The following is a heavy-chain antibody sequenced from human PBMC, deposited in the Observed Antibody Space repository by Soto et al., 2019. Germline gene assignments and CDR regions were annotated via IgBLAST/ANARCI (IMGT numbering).Heavy chain of an antibody. CDR2: INPSGGST. D-gene: IGHD2-21*01. J-gene: IGHJ3*02. CDR3: AREDAYCGGDCYSAFDI. V-gene: IGHV1-46*03. Sequence: GASVKVYCKASGYTFTSYYIHWVRQAPGQGLEWMGIINPSGGSTSYAQKFQGRVTVTRDTSTSTVYMELSSLRSEDTAVYYCAREDAYCGGDCYSAFDIWGQGTMVTVSS. CDR1: GYTFTSYY.